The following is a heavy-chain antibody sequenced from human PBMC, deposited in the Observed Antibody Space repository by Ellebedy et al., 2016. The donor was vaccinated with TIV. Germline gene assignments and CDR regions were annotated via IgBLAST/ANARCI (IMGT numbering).Heavy chain of an antibody. CDR1: GFTFSPFA. D-gene: IGHD5-24*01. CDR2: IYGSGGGI. V-gene: IGHV3-23*01. CDR3: AKDQVAGDGRWVFDM. J-gene: IGHJ3*02. Sequence: GESLKISCTASGFTFSPFAMGWVRQTPGKGLEWVSGIYGSGGGISYSDSVKGRFTISRDNSKNTLYLQMNNLRAEDTATYYCAKDQVAGDGRWVFDMWGQGTKVTVSS.